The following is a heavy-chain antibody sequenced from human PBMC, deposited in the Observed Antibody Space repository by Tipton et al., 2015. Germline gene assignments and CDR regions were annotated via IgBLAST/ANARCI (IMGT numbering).Heavy chain of an antibody. V-gene: IGHV4-34*01. CDR3: ARGGETTSYYFDL. CDR2: INHSGST. CDR1: VGSFSGYY. D-gene: IGHD4-17*01. J-gene: IGHJ2*01. Sequence: TLSLTCAVYVGSFSGYYWSWIRQAPGQGLEWIGEINHSGSTNYNPSLKSRVTMTVGTSKNQFSLKLSSVTAADTAAYYCARGGETTSYYFDLWGRGTLVTVSS.